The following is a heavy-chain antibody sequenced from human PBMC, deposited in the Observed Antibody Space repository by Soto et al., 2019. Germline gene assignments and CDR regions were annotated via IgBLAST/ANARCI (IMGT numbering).Heavy chain of an antibody. J-gene: IGHJ4*02. CDR1: GFTFSSYA. Sequence: GGSLRLSCAASGFTFSSYAMSWVRQAPGKGLEWVSAISGSGGSTYYADSVKGRFTISRDNSKNTLYLQMNSLRAENTAVYYLAKDKRSSWYYFDYWGQGTLVTVSS. D-gene: IGHD6-13*01. CDR3: AKDKRSSWYYFDY. CDR2: ISGSGGST. V-gene: IGHV3-23*01.